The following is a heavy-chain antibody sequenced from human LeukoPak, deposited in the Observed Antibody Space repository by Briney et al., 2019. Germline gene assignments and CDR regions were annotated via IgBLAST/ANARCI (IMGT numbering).Heavy chain of an antibody. CDR2: ISSSSTI. CDR3: AKSAGIAAAGYYFDY. V-gene: IGHV3-48*04. D-gene: IGHD6-13*01. Sequence: GGSLRLSCAASGFTFSSYSMNWVRQAPGKGLEWVSYISSSSTIYYADSVKGRFTISRDNAKNSLYLQMNSLRAEDMALYYCAKSAGIAAAGYYFDYWGQGTLVTVSS. CDR1: GFTFSSYS. J-gene: IGHJ4*02.